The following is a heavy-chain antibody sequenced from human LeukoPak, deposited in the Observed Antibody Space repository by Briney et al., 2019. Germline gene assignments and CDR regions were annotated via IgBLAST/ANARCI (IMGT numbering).Heavy chain of an antibody. V-gene: IGHV3-48*01. D-gene: IGHD2-21*01. Sequence: GGSLRLSCAASGFTFSSYSMNWVRQAPGKGLEWVSYIRSSGTTKYYADSVKGRFTISRDNAKNSLYLQMDSLRAEDTAVYYCARDLRILDGFDIWGQGTMVTASS. CDR3: ARDLRILDGFDI. J-gene: IGHJ3*02. CDR1: GFTFSSYS. CDR2: IRSSGTTK.